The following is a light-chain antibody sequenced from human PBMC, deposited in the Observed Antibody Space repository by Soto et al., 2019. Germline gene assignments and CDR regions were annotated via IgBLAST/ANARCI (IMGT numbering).Light chain of an antibody. Sequence: QSVLTQPPSVSGAPGQRVSISCTGSSSNIWAGYGVHWYHQLPGTAPKLFFFGNNSRPSGVPDRFSGSKSGTSASLGITGLQAEDEADYYCQSYDSSLNGYVFGTGTKVTVL. J-gene: IGLJ1*01. CDR2: GNN. CDR3: QSYDSSLNGYV. V-gene: IGLV1-40*01. CDR1: SSNIWAGYG.